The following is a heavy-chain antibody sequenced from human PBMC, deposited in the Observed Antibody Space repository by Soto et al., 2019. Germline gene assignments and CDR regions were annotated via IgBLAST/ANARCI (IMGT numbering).Heavy chain of an antibody. CDR2: ISSDGSKK. CDR3: AKDRGTSRYLGGSFDY. CDR1: GFTFSSYV. Sequence: GGSLRLSCAASGFTFSSYVMHWVRQAPGKGLEWVAVISSDGSKKYYADSVKGRFTVSRDNSKNTLDLQMDSLRAEDTAVYYCAKDRGTSRYLGGSFDYWGQGTLVTVSS. J-gene: IGHJ4*02. V-gene: IGHV3-30*18. D-gene: IGHD2-8*01.